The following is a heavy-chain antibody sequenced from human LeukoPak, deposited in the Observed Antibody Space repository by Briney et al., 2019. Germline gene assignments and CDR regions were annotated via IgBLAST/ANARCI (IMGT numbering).Heavy chain of an antibody. CDR2: IYWNDDK. CDR3: AHRPTTTELWFGGPGGWFDP. D-gene: IGHD3-10*01. CDR1: GFSLSTSGVG. J-gene: IGHJ5*02. V-gene: IGHV2-5*01. Sequence: SGPTLVKPTQTLTLTCTFSGFSLSTSGVGVGWIRQPPGKALEWLALIYWNDDKRYSPSLKSRLTITKDTSKNQVVLTMTNMDPVDTATYYCAHRPTTTELWFGGPGGWFDPWGQGTLVTVSS.